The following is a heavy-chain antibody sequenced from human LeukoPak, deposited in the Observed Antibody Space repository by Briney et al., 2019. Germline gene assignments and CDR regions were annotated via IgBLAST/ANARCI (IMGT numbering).Heavy chain of an antibody. J-gene: IGHJ5*02. CDR1: GYTFTSNY. CDR2: ISPSGGST. Sequence: ASVKVSCKAFGYTFTSNYMHWVRQAPGQGPEWMGVISPSGGSTTYAQKFQGRVTLTRDMSTSTDYLELSSLRSEDTAVYYCARDNSVRDEAWWSNPWGQGTLVTVSS. V-gene: IGHV1-46*01. CDR3: ARDNSVRDEAWWSNP. D-gene: IGHD5-24*01.